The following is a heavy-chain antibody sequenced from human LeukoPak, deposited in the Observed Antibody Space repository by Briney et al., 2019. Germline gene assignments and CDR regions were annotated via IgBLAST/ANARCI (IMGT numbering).Heavy chain of an antibody. CDR2: IYSGGST. CDR1: GFTVSSNY. J-gene: IGHJ4*02. D-gene: IGHD5-12*01. CDR3: ARVGGYDAVGY. V-gene: IGHV3-53*01. Sequence: PGGSLRLSCAASGFTVSSNYMSWVRQAPGKGLEWVSVIYSGGSTYYADSVKGRFTISRDNSKDTLYLQMNSLRAEDTAVYYCARVGGYDAVGYWGQGTLVTVSS.